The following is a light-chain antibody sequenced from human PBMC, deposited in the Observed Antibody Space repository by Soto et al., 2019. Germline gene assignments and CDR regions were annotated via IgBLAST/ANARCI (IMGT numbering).Light chain of an antibody. V-gene: IGKV3-20*01. Sequence: EIVLTQSPGTLSLSPGERATLSCRASQSVSSSYLAWYQQKPGQAPRLLIYGASSRATGIPDRFSGSGSGTDVTLTIRRLEPEDFAVYYCQQYGTSPGFSFGQGTKLEIK. CDR3: QQYGTSPGFS. J-gene: IGKJ2*01. CDR2: GAS. CDR1: QSVSSSY.